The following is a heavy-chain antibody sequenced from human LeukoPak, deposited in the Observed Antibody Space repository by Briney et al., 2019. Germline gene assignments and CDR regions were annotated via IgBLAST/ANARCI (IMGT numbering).Heavy chain of an antibody. D-gene: IGHD4-17*01. Sequence: GGSLRLSCAASGFTFSSYAMSWVRQAPGKGLEWVSGISGSGGSTNYADSVKGRFTISRDNSRNTVYLEMNSLRAEDTAVYYCAKEATRSYYYYMDVWGKGTTVTISS. J-gene: IGHJ6*03. V-gene: IGHV3-23*01. CDR2: ISGSGGST. CDR1: GFTFSSYA. CDR3: AKEATRSYYYYMDV.